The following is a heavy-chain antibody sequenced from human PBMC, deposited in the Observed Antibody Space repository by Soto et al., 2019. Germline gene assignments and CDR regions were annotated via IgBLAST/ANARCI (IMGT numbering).Heavy chain of an antibody. V-gene: IGHV1-69*12. CDR1: GGTFSSYA. D-gene: IGHD2-2*01. CDR3: ARGLIGYCISTSCPSDI. J-gene: IGHJ3*02. Sequence: QVQLVQSGAEVKKPGSSVKVSCKASGGTFSSYAISWVRQAPGQGLEWMGGIIPIFGTANYAQKFQGRVTITADESTSTADVELSSLRSEDTAVYYCARGLIGYCISTSCPSDIWGQGTMVTVAS. CDR2: IIPIFGTA.